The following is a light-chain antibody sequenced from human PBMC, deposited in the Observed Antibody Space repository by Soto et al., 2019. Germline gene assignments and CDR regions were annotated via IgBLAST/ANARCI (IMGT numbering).Light chain of an antibody. CDR2: DVS. CDR1: SSDVGGYNY. J-gene: IGLJ1*01. Sequence: QSALTQPASVSGSPGQSITISCTGTSSDVGGYNYVSWYQQHPGKAPKLMIYDVSNWPSGVSNRFSGSKSGNTAYLTISGLQSDDEADYYCSSYTSSRTRVFGTGTKVTVL. CDR3: SSYTSSRTRV. V-gene: IGLV2-14*01.